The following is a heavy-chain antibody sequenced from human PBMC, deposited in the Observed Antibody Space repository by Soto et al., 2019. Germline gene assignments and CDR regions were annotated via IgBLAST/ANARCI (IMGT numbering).Heavy chain of an antibody. CDR1: GGSISSYY. Sequence: PSETLSLTCTVSGGSISSYYWSWIRQPPGKGLEWIGYIYYSGSTNYNPSLKSRVTISVDTSKSQFSLKLSSVTAADTAVYYCARFGGYCTNGVCYPVYFDYWGQGTLVTVSS. D-gene: IGHD2-8*01. CDR3: ARFGGYCTNGVCYPVYFDY. CDR2: IYYSGST. J-gene: IGHJ4*02. V-gene: IGHV4-59*01.